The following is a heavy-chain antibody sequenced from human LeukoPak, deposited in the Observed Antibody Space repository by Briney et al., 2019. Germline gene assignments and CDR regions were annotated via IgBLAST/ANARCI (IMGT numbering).Heavy chain of an antibody. Sequence: SVKVSCKASGGTFSSYAIGWVRQAPGQGLEWMGGIIPIFGTANYAQKFQGRVTITTDESTSTAYMELSSLRSEDTAVYYCAREGVWWELRRGFDYWGQGTLVTVSS. CDR1: GGTFSSYA. D-gene: IGHD1-26*01. CDR3: AREGVWWELRRGFDY. J-gene: IGHJ4*02. CDR2: IIPIFGTA. V-gene: IGHV1-69*05.